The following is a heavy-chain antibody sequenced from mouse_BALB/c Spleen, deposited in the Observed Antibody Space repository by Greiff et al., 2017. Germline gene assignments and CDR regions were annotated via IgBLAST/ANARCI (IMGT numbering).Heavy chain of an antibody. CDR3: ARFDYYYGSSLYAMDY. CDR2: ISYSGST. Sequence: EVQLKESGPGLVKPSQSLSLTCTVTGYSITSDYAWNWIRQFPGNKLEWMGYISYSGSTSYNSSLKSRISITRDTSKNQFFLQLNSVTTEDTATYYCARFDYYYGSSLYAMDYWGQGTSVTVSS. CDR1: GYSITSDYA. J-gene: IGHJ4*01. D-gene: IGHD1-1*01. V-gene: IGHV3-2*02.